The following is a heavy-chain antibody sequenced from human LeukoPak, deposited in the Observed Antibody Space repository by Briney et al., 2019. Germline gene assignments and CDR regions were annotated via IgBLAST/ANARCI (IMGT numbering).Heavy chain of an antibody. CDR3: AREEAYCGGDCYTRGGNWFDP. J-gene: IGHJ5*02. CDR2: IYYSGST. Sequence: TSSETLSLTCTVSGGSISSGGYYWSWIRQHPGKGLEWIGYIYYSGSTYYNPSLKSRVTISVDTSKNQFSLKLSSVTAADTAVYYCAREEAYCGGDCYTRGGNWFDPWGQGTLVTVSS. CDR1: GGSISSGGYY. V-gene: IGHV4-31*03. D-gene: IGHD2-21*02.